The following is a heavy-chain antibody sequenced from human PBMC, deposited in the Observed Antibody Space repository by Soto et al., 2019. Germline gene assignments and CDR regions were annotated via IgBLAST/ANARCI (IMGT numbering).Heavy chain of an antibody. CDR1: GFTFSNYG. CDR2: LSNNGSNK. J-gene: IGHJ4*02. V-gene: IGHV3-30*18. Sequence: QVQLVESGGGVVQPGMSLSLSCAASGFTFSNYGMHWVRQAPGKGLEWVTHLSNNGSNKFYADSVKGRFIISRDNSKNTLYVQMTSLIPEDTAVYYCAKDGAYTGTYHLDYWGQGTLVTVSS. CDR3: AKDGAYTGTYHLDY. D-gene: IGHD1-26*01.